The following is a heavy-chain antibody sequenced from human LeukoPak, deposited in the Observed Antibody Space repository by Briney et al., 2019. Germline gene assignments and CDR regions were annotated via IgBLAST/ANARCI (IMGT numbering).Heavy chain of an antibody. Sequence: ASVKVSCKASGYTFTGNYMHWVRQAPGQGLEWMGWINPNSGGTNYAQKFQGRVTMTRDTSISTAYMELSRLRSDDTAVYYCARDHDSYGPLDAFDIWGQGTMVTVSS. V-gene: IGHV1-2*02. J-gene: IGHJ3*02. D-gene: IGHD5-18*01. CDR2: INPNSGGT. CDR3: ARDHDSYGPLDAFDI. CDR1: GYTFTGNY.